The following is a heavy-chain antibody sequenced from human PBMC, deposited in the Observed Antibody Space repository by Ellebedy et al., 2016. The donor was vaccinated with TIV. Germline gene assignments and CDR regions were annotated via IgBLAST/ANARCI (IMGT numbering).Heavy chain of an antibody. J-gene: IGHJ4*02. D-gene: IGHD3-10*01. CDR3: ARAHFDSGSYPTEKLDY. CDR2: ISHSGGFT. Sequence: GESLKISCATSGFTFSSYGMAWVRQAPGKGLEWVSSISHSGGFTYYAESVKGRFTTSRDSSKTTLYLQMNRLTAEDTAIYYCARAHFDSGSYPTEKLDYWGQGALVTVSS. CDR1: GFTFSSYG. V-gene: IGHV3-23*01.